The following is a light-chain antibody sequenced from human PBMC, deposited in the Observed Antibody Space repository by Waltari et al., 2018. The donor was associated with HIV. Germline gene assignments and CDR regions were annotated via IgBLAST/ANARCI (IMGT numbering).Light chain of an antibody. J-gene: IGLJ2*01. CDR3: SSYAGSDIYVV. CDR1: SSDVGGYNY. V-gene: IGLV2-8*01. CDR2: EVS. Sequence: QSALTQPPSASGSLGQSVTISCSGTSSDVGGYNYVPWYQQHPGKAPKLMIYEVSKRPSGVPNRFSGSKSGNTASLTVSGLQAEDEADYYCSSYAGSDIYVVFGGGTKLTVL.